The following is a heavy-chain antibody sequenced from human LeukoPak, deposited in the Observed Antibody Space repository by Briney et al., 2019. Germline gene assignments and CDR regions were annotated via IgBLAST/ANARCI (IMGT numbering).Heavy chain of an antibody. V-gene: IGHV4-34*01. CDR3: ATQEEQLVPLDAFDI. CDR1: GGSFSGYY. CDR2: ISHSGST. Sequence: SETLSLTCAVYGGSFSGYYWSWIRQPPGKGLEWIGEISHSGSTNYNPSLKSRVTISVDTSKNQFSLKLSSVTAADTAVYYCATQEEQLVPLDAFDIWGQGTMVTVSS. D-gene: IGHD6-13*01. J-gene: IGHJ3*02.